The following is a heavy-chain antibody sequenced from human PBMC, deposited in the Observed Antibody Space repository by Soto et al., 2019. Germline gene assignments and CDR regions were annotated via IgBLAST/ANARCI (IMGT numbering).Heavy chain of an antibody. CDR2: ISGGGGRT. Sequence: GGSLRPAGAASRFTFRRYVMSWGRQAPGKWLEWVSAISGGGGRTYYADSVNGRFTISRDNSKNTLYLQMNSLRAEDTAVYHCAKDGSLHCGGDCSLRLLYYFHYCGQGPLVTVSS. J-gene: IGHJ4*02. D-gene: IGHD2-21*02. CDR3: AKDGSLHCGGDCSLRLLYYFHY. V-gene: IGHV3-23*01. CDR1: RFTFRRYV.